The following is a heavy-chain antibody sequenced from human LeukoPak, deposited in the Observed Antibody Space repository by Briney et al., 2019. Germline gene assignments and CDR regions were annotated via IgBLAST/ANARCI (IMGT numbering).Heavy chain of an antibody. CDR3: TRDLVGATSDY. V-gene: IGHV3-74*01. CDR1: GFIFSTYW. Sequence: GGSLRLSXAASGFIFSTYWMHWVRQAPGKGLVWISRINSDGSGKSYADSVKGRFTISRDNAKNTVYLQMNSLRVEDTAVYYCTRDLVGATSDYWGQGTLVTVSS. CDR2: INSDGSGK. D-gene: IGHD1-26*01. J-gene: IGHJ4*02.